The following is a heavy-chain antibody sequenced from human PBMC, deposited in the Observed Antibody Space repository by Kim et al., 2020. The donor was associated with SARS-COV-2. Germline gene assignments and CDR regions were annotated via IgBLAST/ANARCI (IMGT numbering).Heavy chain of an antibody. Sequence: GSLRLSCAASGFTFSNAWMSWVRQAPGKGLEWVGRIKSKTDGGTTDYAAPVKGRFTISRDDSKNTLYLQMNSLKTEDTAVYYCTTEYCSSTSCYAGTNYYYGMDVWGQGTTVTVSS. D-gene: IGHD2-2*01. V-gene: IGHV3-15*01. CDR1: GFTFSNAW. CDR3: TTEYCSSTSCYAGTNYYYGMDV. CDR2: IKSKTDGGTT. J-gene: IGHJ6*02.